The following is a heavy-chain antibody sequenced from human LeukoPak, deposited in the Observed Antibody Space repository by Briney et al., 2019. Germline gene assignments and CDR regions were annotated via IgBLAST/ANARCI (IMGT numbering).Heavy chain of an antibody. CDR3: ASSIIPVAGTGFDY. V-gene: IGHV1-2*02. Sequence: ASVKVSCKASGYTFTGYYMHWVRQAPGQGLEWMGWINPNSGGTNYAQKFQGRVTMTRDTSISTAYMELSRLRSDDTAVYYCASSIIPVAGTGFDYWGQGTLVTVSS. CDR1: GYTFTGYY. J-gene: IGHJ4*02. CDR2: INPNSGGT. D-gene: IGHD6-19*01.